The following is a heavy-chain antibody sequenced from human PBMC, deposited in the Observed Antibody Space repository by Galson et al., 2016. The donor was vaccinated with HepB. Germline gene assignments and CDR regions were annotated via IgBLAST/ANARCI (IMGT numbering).Heavy chain of an antibody. Sequence: ETLSLTCTVSGGSVSSSASISSDDYHWGWIRQPPGKGLQWIGSIYFSGTTYYNPSLKSRVTISVDTSKSQFSLKLGSVTAADTAVYFCARDGGRSSSDGFDVWGQGTMVTVSS. D-gene: IGHD1-26*01. V-gene: IGHV4-39*07. CDR1: GGSVSSSASISSDDYH. CDR3: ARDGGRSSSDGFDV. CDR2: IYFSGTT. J-gene: IGHJ3*01.